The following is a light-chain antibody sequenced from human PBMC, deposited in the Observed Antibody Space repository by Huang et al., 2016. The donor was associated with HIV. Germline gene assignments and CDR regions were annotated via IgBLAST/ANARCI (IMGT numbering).Light chain of an antibody. CDR1: QSIGRY. CDR3: QQSQSIPYT. V-gene: IGKV1-39*01. J-gene: IGKJ2*01. CDR2: AAS. Sequence: DIQVTPSPSSLSASVGDKVTITCRASQSIGRYLTWYQQRPGKAPKFLLFAASSLETGVPSRFSGSASGTDFILTINSLQPEDFATYYCQQSQSIPYTFGQGTKLEIK.